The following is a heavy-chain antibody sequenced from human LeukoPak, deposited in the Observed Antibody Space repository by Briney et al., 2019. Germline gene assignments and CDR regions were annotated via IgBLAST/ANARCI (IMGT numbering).Heavy chain of an antibody. CDR3: ARDNLEASWGSPGDY. CDR1: GYRFTSYG. J-gene: IGHJ4*02. CDR2: INPNSGGT. V-gene: IGHV1-2*02. Sequence: ASVKVSCKASGYRFTSYGISWVRQAPGQGLEWMGWINPNSGGTNYAQKFQGRVTLTRDTSMSTAYMEISRLTSDDTAVYYCARDNLEASWGSPGDYWGQGTLVTVSS. D-gene: IGHD2-2*01.